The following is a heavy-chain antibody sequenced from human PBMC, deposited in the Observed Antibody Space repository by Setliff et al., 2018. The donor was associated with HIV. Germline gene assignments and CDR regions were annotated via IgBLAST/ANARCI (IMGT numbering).Heavy chain of an antibody. CDR2: IIPILGIP. CDR3: ATRKDIVVVPAAPGDYYYMDV. V-gene: IGHV1-69*10. Sequence: SVKVSCKASGGIVSINWVRQAPGQRLEWMGGIIPILGIPNYAQKFQGRVTITADTSTDTAYMELSSLRSEDTAVYYCATRKDIVVVPAAPGDYYYMDVWGKGTTVTVSS. CDR1: GGIVS. J-gene: IGHJ6*03. D-gene: IGHD2-2*01.